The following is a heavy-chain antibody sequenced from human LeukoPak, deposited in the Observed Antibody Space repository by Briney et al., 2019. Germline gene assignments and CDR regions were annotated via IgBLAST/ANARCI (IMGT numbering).Heavy chain of an antibody. V-gene: IGHV4-34*11. Sequence: PSETLSLTCAVYGGSFSGYYWSWIRQPPGKGLEWIGYIYNSGSTDYNPSLKSRVTISVDTSKNQFSLKLSSVTAADTAVYYCASVQAYYDSSGYNYVGYFEDWGQGTLVTVSS. CDR2: IYNSGST. J-gene: IGHJ4*02. CDR1: GGSFSGYY. D-gene: IGHD3-22*01. CDR3: ASVQAYYDSSGYNYVGYFED.